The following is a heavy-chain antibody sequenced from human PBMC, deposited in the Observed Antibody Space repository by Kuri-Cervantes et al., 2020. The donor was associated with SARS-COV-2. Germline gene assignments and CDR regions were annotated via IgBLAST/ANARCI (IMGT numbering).Heavy chain of an antibody. Sequence: ETLSLTCAASEFTFSSYEMTWVRQAPGKGLVWVSRINPDGSYTNNADSVKGRFTLSRDNAKNMLFLQMNSLRAEDTAVYYCVRDGDHWNFDYWGQGTLVTVSS. D-gene: IGHD1-1*01. J-gene: IGHJ4*02. CDR2: INPDGSYT. V-gene: IGHV3-74*01. CDR3: VRDGDHWNFDY. CDR1: EFTFSSYE.